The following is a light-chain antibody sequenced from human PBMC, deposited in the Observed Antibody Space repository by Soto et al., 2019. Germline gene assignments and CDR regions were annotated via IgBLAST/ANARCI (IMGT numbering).Light chain of an antibody. Sequence: QSALTQPRSVSGSPGQSVTISCTGTSSDVGGYNYVSWYQQHPGKAPKLMIYDVSKRPSGVPDRFSGSKSGSTASLTISGLQAEDEADYYCCSYAGSYTFLFGRGTKVTVL. CDR3: CSYAGSYTFL. V-gene: IGLV2-11*01. J-gene: IGLJ2*01. CDR1: SSDVGGYNY. CDR2: DVS.